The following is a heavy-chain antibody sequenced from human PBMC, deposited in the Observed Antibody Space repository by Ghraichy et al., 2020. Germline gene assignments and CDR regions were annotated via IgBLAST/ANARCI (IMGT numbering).Heavy chain of an antibody. D-gene: IGHD2-15*01. V-gene: IGHV3-33*08. Sequence: GGSLRLSCAASGFTFSSYGMHWVRQAPGKGLEWVAVIWYDGSNKYYADSVKGRFTISRDNSKNTLYLQMNSLRAEDTAVYYCARDGTSGYCSGGSCYRVEGDYGMDVWGQGTTVTVSS. J-gene: IGHJ6*02. CDR1: GFTFSSYG. CDR2: IWYDGSNK. CDR3: ARDGTSGYCSGGSCYRVEGDYGMDV.